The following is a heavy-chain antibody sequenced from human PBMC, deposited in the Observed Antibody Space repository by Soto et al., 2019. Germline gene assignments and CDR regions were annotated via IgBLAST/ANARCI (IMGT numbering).Heavy chain of an antibody. Sequence: EVQLVESGGGLVQPGGSLRLSCAVSGFTFSSYSMHWVRQAPGKGLEYVSAISSNGGTTSYANSVKGRFTISRDNSKNMLYLQMGSLRAEDMAVYYCGGYSGDGIWSWGQGTLVTVSS. V-gene: IGHV3-64*01. CDR2: ISSNGGTT. D-gene: IGHD1-26*01. CDR1: GFTFSSYS. J-gene: IGHJ5*02. CDR3: GGYSGDGIWS.